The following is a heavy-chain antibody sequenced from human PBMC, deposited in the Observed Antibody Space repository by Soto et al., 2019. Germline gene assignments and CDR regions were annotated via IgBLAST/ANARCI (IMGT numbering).Heavy chain of an antibody. CDR1: GGSISSGGYY. D-gene: IGHD3-10*01. CDR2: IYYSGST. Sequence: QVQLQESGPGLVKPSQTLSLTCTVSGGSISSGGYYWSWIRQHPGKGLEWIGYIYYSGSTYYDPALKGRGTISVDISKNQCARKLSSVPAEDTAVYFCARDQGEWGYGSGSYRRDYYYGMDVWGQGTTVTVSS. CDR3: ARDQGEWGYGSGSYRRDYYYGMDV. J-gene: IGHJ6*02. V-gene: IGHV4-31*03.